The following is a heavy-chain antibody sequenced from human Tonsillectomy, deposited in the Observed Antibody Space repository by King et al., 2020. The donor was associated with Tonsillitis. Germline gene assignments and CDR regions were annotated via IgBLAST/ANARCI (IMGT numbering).Heavy chain of an antibody. V-gene: IGHV3-74*01. CDR3: AXXXXXXXX. J-gene: IGHJ3*01. CDR1: GFXXSSYW. CDR2: INSDGSIT. Sequence: VQLVEXGGGLVQPGGXLRXSCAASGFXXSSYWXXWVRQAPGKGRVWVSXINSDGSITNYXDSVKGRFTISRDNXKXTXXLQXNXLRXEDTAVYYCAXXXXXXXXWXQGTXVTVSS.